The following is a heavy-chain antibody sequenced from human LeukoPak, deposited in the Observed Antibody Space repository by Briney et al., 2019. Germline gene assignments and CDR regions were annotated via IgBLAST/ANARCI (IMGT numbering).Heavy chain of an antibody. CDR3: ARVGVEMATITMVDY. Sequence: KPSETLSLTCAVYGGSFSGYYWSWIRQPPGKGLEWIGEINHSGSTNYNPSLKSRVTISVDTSKNQFSLKLSSVTAADTAVYYCARVGVEMATITMVDYWGQGTLVTVSS. CDR2: INHSGST. V-gene: IGHV4-34*01. CDR1: GGSFSGYY. J-gene: IGHJ4*02. D-gene: IGHD5-12*01.